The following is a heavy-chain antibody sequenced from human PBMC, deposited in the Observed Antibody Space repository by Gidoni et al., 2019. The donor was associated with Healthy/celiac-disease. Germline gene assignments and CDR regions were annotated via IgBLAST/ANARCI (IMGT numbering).Heavy chain of an antibody. J-gene: IGHJ5*02. Sequence: VQLVHSGAEVKKPGGSLKIFCKGSGYSLTSYWIAWVRQMPGKGLAWMGFIYPGDSDTRYSPSYQGQVTISADKSISTDYLQWRSLMASDTAMYYCARGGRYDYGDGGWFDPWGQGTLVTVSS. V-gene: IGHV5-51*01. CDR1: GYSLTSYW. CDR3: ARGGRYDYGDGGWFDP. D-gene: IGHD4-17*01. CDR2: IYPGDSDT.